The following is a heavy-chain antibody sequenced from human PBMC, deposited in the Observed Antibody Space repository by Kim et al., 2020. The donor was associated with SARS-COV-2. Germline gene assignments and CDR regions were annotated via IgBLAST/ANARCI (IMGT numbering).Heavy chain of an antibody. Sequence: SPAVQGHVTISADKSISTAYLQWSSLKASDTAMYYCARLPAARGWSWFDPWGQGTLVTVSS. CDR3: ARLPAARGWSWFDP. D-gene: IGHD6-6*01. V-gene: IGHV5-10-1*01. J-gene: IGHJ5*02.